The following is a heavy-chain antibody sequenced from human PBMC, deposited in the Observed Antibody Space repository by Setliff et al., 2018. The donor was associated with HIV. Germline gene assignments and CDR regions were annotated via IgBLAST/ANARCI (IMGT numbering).Heavy chain of an antibody. V-gene: IGHV4-31*03. CDR1: GGSISGGGYY. CDR3: ARVPRITTLRNAFDI. Sequence: ASETLSLTCTVSGGSISGGGYYWSWIRQHPGKGLDWIGNIYYIGNTDYNPSLKSRVTISIDTSKNQFSLKLSSVTAADTAIYYCARVPRITTLRNAFDIWGQGTMVTVS. D-gene: IGHD3-3*01. J-gene: IGHJ3*02. CDR2: IYYIGNT.